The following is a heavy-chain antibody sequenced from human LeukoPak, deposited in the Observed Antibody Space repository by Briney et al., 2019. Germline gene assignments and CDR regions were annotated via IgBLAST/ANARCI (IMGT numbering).Heavy chain of an antibody. CDR3: ARDAPGNTALDY. CDR2: INSDGSST. D-gene: IGHD5-18*01. Sequence: AGSLRLSCAASGFTFSIYWMHWVRQPPGKGLVWVSRINSDGSSTSYADSVKGRFTISRDNAKNTLYLQMNSLRVEDTALYYCARDAPGNTALDYWGQGSLVTVSS. V-gene: IGHV3-74*01. J-gene: IGHJ4*02. CDR1: GFTFSIYW.